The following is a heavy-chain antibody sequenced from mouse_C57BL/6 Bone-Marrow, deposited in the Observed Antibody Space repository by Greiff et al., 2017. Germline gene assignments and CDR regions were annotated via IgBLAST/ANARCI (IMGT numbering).Heavy chain of an antibody. V-gene: IGHV2-2*01. CDR1: GFYLTSYG. CDR2: IWSGGST. J-gene: IGHJ4*01. Sequence: QVQLQQSGPGLVQPSQSLSITCTVSGFYLTSYGVHWVRQSPGKGLEWLGVIWSGGSTDYNASFISILSISKDNSKSQVFFKMNGLQADDTAIYYCARRDLYAMDYWGQGTSVTVSS. CDR3: ARRDLYAMDY. D-gene: IGHD3-3*01.